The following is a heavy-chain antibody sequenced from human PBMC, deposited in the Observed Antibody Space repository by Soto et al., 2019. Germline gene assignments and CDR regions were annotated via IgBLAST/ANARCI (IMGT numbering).Heavy chain of an antibody. D-gene: IGHD3-3*01. CDR2: VSGSGGST. CDR1: GVTFSSYA. CDR3: AKVGSYYDFWSGYYPYYYYDMDV. V-gene: IGHV3-23*01. Sequence: GGSLRLSCAASGVTFSSYAMSWVRQAPGKGLEWVSAVSGSGGSTYYADSVKGRFTISRDNSKNTLYLQMNSLRAEDTAVYYCAKVGSYYDFWSGYYPYYYYDMDVWGKGSTVTVSS. J-gene: IGHJ6*03.